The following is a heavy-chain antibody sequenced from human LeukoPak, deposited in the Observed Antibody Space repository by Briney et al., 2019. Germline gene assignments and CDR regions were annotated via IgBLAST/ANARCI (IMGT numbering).Heavy chain of an antibody. CDR3: ARENSEGYSVPDYYYGMDV. D-gene: IGHD5/OR15-5a*01. V-gene: IGHV3-48*02. J-gene: IGHJ6*02. Sequence: GGSLRLSCAASGFTFSSYSMNWVRQAPGKGLEWVSYISSSSTIYYADSVKGRFTISRDNAKNSLYLQMNSLRDEDTAVYYCARENSEGYSVPDYYYGMDVWGQGTTVTVSS. CDR1: GFTFSSYS. CDR2: ISSSSTI.